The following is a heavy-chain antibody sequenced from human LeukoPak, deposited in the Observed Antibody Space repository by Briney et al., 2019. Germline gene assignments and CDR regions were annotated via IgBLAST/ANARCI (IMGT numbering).Heavy chain of an antibody. D-gene: IGHD3-3*01. V-gene: IGHV3-21*01. J-gene: IGHJ4*02. CDR3: ARDQISYYDFWSGYYPYDY. CDR2: ISSSSSYI. Sequence: GGSLRLSCAASGFTFSIYGMNWVRQAPGKGLEWVSSISSSSSYIYYADSLKGRFTVSRDNAKNSLFLQMHSPRAEDTAVYYCARDQISYYDFWSGYYPYDYWGQGTLVTVSS. CDR1: GFTFSIYG.